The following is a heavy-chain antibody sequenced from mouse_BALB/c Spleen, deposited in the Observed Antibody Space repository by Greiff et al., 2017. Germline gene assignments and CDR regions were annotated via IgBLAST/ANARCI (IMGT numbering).Heavy chain of an antibody. CDR3: ARSGPLLRLRLYAMDY. V-gene: IGHV1-80*01. CDR2: IYPGDGDT. Sequence: VQLQQSGAELVRPGSSVKISCKASGYAFSSYWMNWVKQRPGQGLEWIGQIYPGDGDTNYNGKFKGKATLTADKSSSTAYMQLSSLTSEDSAVYFCARSGPLLRLRLYAMDYWGQGTSVTVSS. D-gene: IGHD1-2*01. CDR1: GYAFSSYW. J-gene: IGHJ4*01.